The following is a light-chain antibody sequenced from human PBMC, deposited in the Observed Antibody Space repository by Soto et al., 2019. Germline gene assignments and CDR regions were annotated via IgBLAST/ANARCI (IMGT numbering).Light chain of an antibody. CDR3: SSYTTSSTDV. CDR1: SSDVGGLDY. V-gene: IGLV2-14*01. Sequence: QSALTQPASVSGSPGQSITISCTGTSSDVGGLDYVSWYQHHPGKAPKLIIHEVSSRPSGVSDRFSGSKSGNTASLTISTLQAEDEANYYCSSYTTSSTDVFGTGTKVTVL. CDR2: EVS. J-gene: IGLJ1*01.